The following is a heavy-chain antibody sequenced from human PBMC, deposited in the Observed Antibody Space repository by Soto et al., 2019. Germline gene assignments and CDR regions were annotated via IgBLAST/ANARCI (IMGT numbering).Heavy chain of an antibody. Sequence: EVQLVESGGGLVQPGGSLRLSCAASGITVSSNYMSWVRQAPGKGLEWVSVIYSGGSTYYADSVKGRFTISRDNSKNTLYLQMNSLRAEDTAVYSCARDFYYYGSGTMGGYFDYWGQGTLVTVSS. CDR1: GITVSSNY. J-gene: IGHJ4*02. D-gene: IGHD3-10*01. CDR2: IYSGGST. V-gene: IGHV3-66*01. CDR3: ARDFYYYGSGTMGGYFDY.